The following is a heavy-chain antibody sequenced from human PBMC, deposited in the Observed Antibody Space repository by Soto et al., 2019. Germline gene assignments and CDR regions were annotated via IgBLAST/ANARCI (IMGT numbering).Heavy chain of an antibody. CDR2: ISPSGGST. Sequence: ASVKVSCKASGYTFSDYYMHWVRQAPGQGLEWMGIISPSGGSTEFAQKFQGRITMTRDTSTNTVYMDLSSLTSEDTAVYYCARDDSGFSGSHYIDYFNYWGQGALVTVSS. CDR3: ARDDSGFSGSHYIDYFNY. D-gene: IGHD1-26*01. J-gene: IGHJ4*02. CDR1: GYTFSDYY. V-gene: IGHV1-46*01.